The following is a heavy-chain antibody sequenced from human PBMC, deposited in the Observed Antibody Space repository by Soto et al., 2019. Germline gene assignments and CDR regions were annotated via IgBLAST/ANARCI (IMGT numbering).Heavy chain of an antibody. CDR3: TIDDYSHHDLVDY. D-gene: IGHD4-4*01. V-gene: IGHV3-48*01. CDR2: INNKGDSI. Sequence: GGSLRLSCAASGFIFSRYAMNWVRQAPGKGLEWISYINNKGDSIYYADSVKGRFSISRDNAKSSLFLQMNNLRAEDTAVYYCTIDDYSHHDLVDYWGQGSSVIVSS. CDR1: GFIFSRYA. J-gene: IGHJ4*02.